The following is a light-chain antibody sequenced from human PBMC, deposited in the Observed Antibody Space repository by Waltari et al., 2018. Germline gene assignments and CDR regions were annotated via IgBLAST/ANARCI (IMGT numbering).Light chain of an antibody. J-gene: IGLJ2*01. CDR2: EVS. CDR1: SSAVGSYNL. CDR3: CSYAGSSTPYVV. V-gene: IGLV2-23*02. Sequence: QSALTQPASVSGSPGQPITISCTGTSSAVGSYNLVSWYQQHPGKAPKLMIYEVSKRPSGVSNRFSGSKSGNTASLTISGLQAEDEADYYCCSYAGSSTPYVVFGGGTKLTVL.